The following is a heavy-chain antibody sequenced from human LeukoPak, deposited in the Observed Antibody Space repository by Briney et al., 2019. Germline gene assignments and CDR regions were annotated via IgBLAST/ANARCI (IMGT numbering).Heavy chain of an antibody. J-gene: IGHJ4*02. CDR2: IRNDGSNN. CDR1: GFTFGTFW. Sequence: GGSLRLSCEASGFTFGTFWMSWVRQAPGKGLEWVAFIRNDGSNNYYADSVKGRFTISRDNSKNNVYLQMYSLRVEDTSIYYCVRDYNWGFDYWGQGTVVTVSS. D-gene: IGHD1-1*01. CDR3: VRDYNWGFDY. V-gene: IGHV3-30*02.